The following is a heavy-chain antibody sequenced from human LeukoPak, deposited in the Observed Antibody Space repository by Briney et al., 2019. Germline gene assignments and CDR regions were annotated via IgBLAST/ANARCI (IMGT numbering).Heavy chain of an antibody. CDR2: ISSSGSTM. J-gene: IGHJ6*02. V-gene: IGHV3-11*01. CDR3: ARDFARLVAGMDV. D-gene: IGHD5-12*01. CDR1: GFTFSDYY. Sequence: GGSLRLSCAASGFTFSDYYMSWIRQAPGKGLEWVSYISSSGSTMYYADSVKGRFTISRDNAKNSLYLQMNSLRAEDTAVYYCARDFARLVAGMDVWGQGTTVTVSS.